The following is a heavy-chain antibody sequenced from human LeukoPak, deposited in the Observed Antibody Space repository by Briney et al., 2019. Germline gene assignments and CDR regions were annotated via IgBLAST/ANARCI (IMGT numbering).Heavy chain of an antibody. D-gene: IGHD6-6*01. Sequence: PSETLSLTCTVSGGSIGSSYYYWGWIRQPPGRGLEWIGSIYYSGSTYYNPSLKSRVTISEDTSKNQFSLKLNSVTAADTTEYYCARHRIAARGSFDYWGQGTLVTVSS. CDR1: GGSIGSSYYY. CDR2: IYYSGST. V-gene: IGHV4-39*01. J-gene: IGHJ4*02. CDR3: ARHRIAARGSFDY.